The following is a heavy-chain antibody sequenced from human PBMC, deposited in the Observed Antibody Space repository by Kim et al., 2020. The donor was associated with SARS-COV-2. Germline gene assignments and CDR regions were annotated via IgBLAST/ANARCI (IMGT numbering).Heavy chain of an antibody. D-gene: IGHD3-9*01. CDR2: IYDSGTT. CDR3: ARGGASVGYDILTGYYDH. V-gene: IGHV4-61*01. J-gene: IGHJ4*02. Sequence: SETLSLTCIVSGGYLNNGIDYWTWIRQPPGKALEWIGFIYDSGTTNYNPSLKSRVSISLDTSKNQFSLKLRSVTAADTAVYYCARGGASVGYDILTGYYDHWGQGTLVTVSS. CDR1: GGYLNNGIDY.